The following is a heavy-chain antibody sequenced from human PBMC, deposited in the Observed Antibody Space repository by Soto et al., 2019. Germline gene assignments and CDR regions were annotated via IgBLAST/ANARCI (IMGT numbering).Heavy chain of an antibody. CDR3: ARADRTLVTSYSLDV. CDR2: INHSGTI. Sequence: PSETLSLTCAVYGGSLGGDYWTWIRQAPGKGPEWIGEINHSGTINFDPSLRSRLTISLDTSKKEFSLKLSSVTDADTATYYCARADRTLVTSYSLDVWGQGTTVTVSS. J-gene: IGHJ6*02. D-gene: IGHD2-21*02. V-gene: IGHV4-34*01. CDR1: GGSLGGDY.